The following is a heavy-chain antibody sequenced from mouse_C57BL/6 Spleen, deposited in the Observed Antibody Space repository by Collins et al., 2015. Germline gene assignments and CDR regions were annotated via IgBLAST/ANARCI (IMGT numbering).Heavy chain of an antibody. D-gene: IGHD1-1*01. V-gene: IGHV1-61*01. CDR3: ARNYGSSYFDV. J-gene: IGHJ1*03. Sequence: QVQLQQPGAELVRPGSSVKLSCKASGYTFTSYWTDWVKQRPGQGLEWIGNIYPSDSETHYNQKFKDKATLTVDKSSSTAYMQLSSLTSEDSAVYYCARNYGSSYFDVWGTGTTVTVSS. CDR2: IYPSDSET. CDR1: GYTFTSYW.